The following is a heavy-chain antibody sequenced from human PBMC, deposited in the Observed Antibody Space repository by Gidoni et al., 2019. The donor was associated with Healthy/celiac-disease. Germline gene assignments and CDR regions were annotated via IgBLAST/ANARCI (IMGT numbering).Heavy chain of an antibody. D-gene: IGHD2-2*01. Sequence: QVQLQESGPGLVKPSETLSLTCTVSGGSISSYYWSWIRQPPGKGLEWIGYIYYSGSTNYNPSLKSRVTISVDTSKNQFSLKLSSVTAADTAVYYCARALPAAMDLYYFDYWGQGTLVTVSS. V-gene: IGHV4-59*01. CDR2: IYYSGST. J-gene: IGHJ4*02. CDR1: GGSISSYY. CDR3: ARALPAAMDLYYFDY.